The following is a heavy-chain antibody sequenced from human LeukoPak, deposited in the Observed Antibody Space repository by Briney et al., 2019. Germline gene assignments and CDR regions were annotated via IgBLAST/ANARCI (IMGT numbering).Heavy chain of an antibody. Sequence: ASVKVSCKASGYTFTSYDINWVRQATGQGLEWMGWMNPNSGNTGYAQKFQGRVTMTRNTSISTAYMELSSLRSEDTAVYYCARGSIAVAGNYYYYGMDVWGQGTTVTVSS. CDR3: ARGSIAVAGNYYYYGMDV. V-gene: IGHV1-8*01. CDR2: MNPNSGNT. J-gene: IGHJ6*02. CDR1: GYTFTSYD. D-gene: IGHD6-13*01.